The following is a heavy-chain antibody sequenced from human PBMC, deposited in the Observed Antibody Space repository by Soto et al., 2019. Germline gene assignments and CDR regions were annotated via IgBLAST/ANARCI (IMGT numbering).Heavy chain of an antibody. D-gene: IGHD1-7*01. CDR3: VRGIGWHYSGYYMDV. Sequence: EVQLVESGGGVVRPGGSLRLSCAASGFTFDDHGMSWVRQAPGTGLEWVSGINWKGDITGYADSVKGRFTISRANGKNSLYLQMNSLRAEDTAFYHCVRGIGWHYSGYYMDVWGKGTTVTVSS. CDR2: INWKGDIT. J-gene: IGHJ6*03. V-gene: IGHV3-20*01. CDR1: GFTFDDHG.